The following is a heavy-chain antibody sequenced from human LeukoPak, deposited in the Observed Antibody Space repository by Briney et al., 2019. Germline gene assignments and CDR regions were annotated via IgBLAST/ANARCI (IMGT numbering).Heavy chain of an antibody. V-gene: IGHV4-4*07. J-gene: IGHJ4*02. CDR3: AREAVYYDFWRGYLAFDY. D-gene: IGHD3-3*01. CDR1: GGSITDYY. Sequence: PSETLSLTCTISGGSITDYYWNWVRQSAGKGLEWIGRKSVSGHTNYRSSLESRVTMSVDTSKNQFSLRLTSVTAADTAVYYCAREAVYYDFWRGYLAFDYWGQGTLVTVSS. CDR2: KSVSGHT.